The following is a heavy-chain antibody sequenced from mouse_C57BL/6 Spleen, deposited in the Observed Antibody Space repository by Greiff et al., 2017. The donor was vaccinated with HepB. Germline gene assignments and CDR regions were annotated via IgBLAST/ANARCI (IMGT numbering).Heavy chain of an antibody. J-gene: IGHJ1*03. CDR2: INPSSGYT. D-gene: IGHD2-3*01. Sequence: VQLQESGAELARPGASVKMSCKASGYTFTSYTMHWVKQRPGQGLEWIGYINPSSGYTKYNQKFKDKATLTADISSSTAYMQLSSLTSEDSAVYYCARSDGYYGYFDVWGTGTTVTVSS. V-gene: IGHV1-4*01. CDR1: GYTFTSYT. CDR3: ARSDGYYGYFDV.